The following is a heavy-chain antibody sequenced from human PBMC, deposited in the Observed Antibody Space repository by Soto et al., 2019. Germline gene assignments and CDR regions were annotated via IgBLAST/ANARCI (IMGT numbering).Heavy chain of an antibody. V-gene: IGHV1-3*01. D-gene: IGHD3-22*01. CDR1: GYTFTSYA. J-gene: IGHJ5*02. CDR2: INAGNGNT. CDR3: ARTMIVVVTPAGWFDP. Sequence: GSVKVSCKASGYTFTSYAMHWVRQAPGQRLEWMGWINAGNGNTKYSQKFQGRVTITRDTSASTAYMELSSLRSEDTAVYYCARTMIVVVTPAGWFDPWGQGTLVTVSS.